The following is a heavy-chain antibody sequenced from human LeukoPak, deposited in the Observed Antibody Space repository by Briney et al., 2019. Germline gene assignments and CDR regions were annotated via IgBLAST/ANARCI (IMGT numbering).Heavy chain of an antibody. V-gene: IGHV1-2*02. CDR3: ARDRGYYYDSSGYYLLYY. D-gene: IGHD3-22*01. CDR2: INPNSGGT. CDR1: GYTFTSYG. J-gene: IGHJ4*02. Sequence: GASVKVSCKASGYTFTSYGISWVRQAPGQGLEWMGWINPNSGGTNYAQKFQGRVTMTRDTSISTAYMELSRLRSDDTAVYYCARDRGYYYDSSGYYLLYYWGQGTLVTVSS.